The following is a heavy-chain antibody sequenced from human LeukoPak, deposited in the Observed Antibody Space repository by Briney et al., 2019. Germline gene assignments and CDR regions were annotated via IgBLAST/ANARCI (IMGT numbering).Heavy chain of an antibody. V-gene: IGHV1-2*02. CDR1: FTGYY. CDR3: ARDRDYGSGIFDY. D-gene: IGHD3-10*01. J-gene: IGHJ4*02. CDR2: IHPVTGDT. Sequence: ASVKVSCTFTGYYMQWVRQAPGQGLEWMGWIHPVTGDTNYAQRFQGRVTMTRDTSISTAYMELNRLRSDDTAVYYCARDRDYGSGIFDYWGQGTLVTVSS.